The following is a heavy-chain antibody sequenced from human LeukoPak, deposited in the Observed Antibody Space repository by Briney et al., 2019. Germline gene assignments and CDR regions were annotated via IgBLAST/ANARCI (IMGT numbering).Heavy chain of an antibody. J-gene: IGHJ4*02. CDR1: GDSISSGDYY. CDR3: ARVRSRDGYNYGLLDY. Sequence: SQTLSLTCTVSGDSISSGDYYWSWIRQPPGKGLEWIGYIYYSGSTYYNPSLKSRLPISVDTSKNQLSLKLTSVTAADTAVYYCARVRSRDGYNYGLLDYWGQGTLVTVSS. D-gene: IGHD5-24*01. V-gene: IGHV4-30-4*01. CDR2: IYYSGST.